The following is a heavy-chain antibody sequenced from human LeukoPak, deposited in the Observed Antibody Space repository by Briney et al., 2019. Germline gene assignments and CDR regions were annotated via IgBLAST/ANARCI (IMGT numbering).Heavy chain of an antibody. CDR2: IYYSGST. CDR3: ATYGSGNGLFDY. V-gene: IGHV4-39*01. CDR1: GGSISSSSYY. Sequence: SETLSLTCTVSGGSISSSSYYWGWIRQPPGKGLEWIGSIYYSGSTYYNPSLKSRVTISVDTSKNQFSLKLSSVTAADTAVYYCATYGSGNGLFDYWGQGTLVTVSS. D-gene: IGHD3-10*01. J-gene: IGHJ4*02.